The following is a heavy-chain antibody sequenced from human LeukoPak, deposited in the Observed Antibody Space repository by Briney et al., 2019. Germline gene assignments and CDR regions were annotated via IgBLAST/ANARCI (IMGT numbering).Heavy chain of an antibody. D-gene: IGHD4-23*01. CDR2: ISSNGGST. V-gene: IGHV3-64*01. CDR1: GFTFSSYA. Sequence: GGSLRLSCAASGFTFSSYAMHWVRQAPGKGLEYVSAISSNGGSTYYANSVKGRFTISRDNSKNTLYLQMGSLRAEDMAVYYCARVGNSGYFDYWGQGTLVTVSS. J-gene: IGHJ4*02. CDR3: ARVGNSGYFDY.